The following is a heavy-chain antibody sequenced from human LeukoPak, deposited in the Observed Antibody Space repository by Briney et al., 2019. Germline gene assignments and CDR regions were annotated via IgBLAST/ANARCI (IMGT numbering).Heavy chain of an antibody. CDR1: GDSVSSNVAA. CDR3: ARISSGGFDP. V-gene: IGHV6-1*01. Sequence: PSQTLLLTCAISGDSVSSNVAAWIWIRQSPSRGLEWLGRTYYRSKWYNDYAVSVKSRITINPDTSKNQFSLQLVSVTPEDAAVYYCARISSGGFDPWGQGTLVSVSS. J-gene: IGHJ5*02. CDR2: TYYRSKWYN. D-gene: IGHD1-26*01.